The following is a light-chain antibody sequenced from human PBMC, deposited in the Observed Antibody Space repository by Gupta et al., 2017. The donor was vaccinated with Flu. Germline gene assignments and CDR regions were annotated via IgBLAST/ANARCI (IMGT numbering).Light chain of an antibody. CDR3: QAWDTHSTV. CDR2: QDK. V-gene: IGLV3-1*01. Sequence: SPGQTASITCSGDRLGEKFVCWYQQKPGQSPVLVIYQDKRRPSGIPERFSGSRSGNTATLTISGTQPMDEADYYCQAWDTHSTVFGPGTKVTVL. J-gene: IGLJ1*01. CDR1: RLGEKF.